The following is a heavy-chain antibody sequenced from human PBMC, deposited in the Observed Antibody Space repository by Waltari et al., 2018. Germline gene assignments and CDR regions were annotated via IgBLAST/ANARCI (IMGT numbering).Heavy chain of an antibody. V-gene: IGHV4-59*11. CDR3: ARSMDV. CDR1: GGSISSHY. Sequence: QVQLQESGPGLVQPSETLSLTCTVSGGSISSHYWSWIRQPPGKGLEWIGYIYYSGSTNYNPSLKSRVTISVDTSKNQFSLKLSSVTAADTAVYYCARSMDVWGQGTTVTVSS. J-gene: IGHJ6*02. CDR2: IYYSGST.